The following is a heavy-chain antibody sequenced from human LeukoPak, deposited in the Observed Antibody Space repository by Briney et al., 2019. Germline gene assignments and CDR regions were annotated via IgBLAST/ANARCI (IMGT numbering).Heavy chain of an antibody. Sequence: ASVKVSCKASGGTFSSYAISWVRQAPGQGLGWMGRIIPILGIANYAQKFQGRATITADKSTSTAYMELSSLRSEDTAVYYCATYYYGSGVNWFDPWGQGTLVTVSS. J-gene: IGHJ5*02. CDR3: ATYYYGSGVNWFDP. D-gene: IGHD3-10*01. V-gene: IGHV1-69*04. CDR1: GGTFSSYA. CDR2: IIPILGIA.